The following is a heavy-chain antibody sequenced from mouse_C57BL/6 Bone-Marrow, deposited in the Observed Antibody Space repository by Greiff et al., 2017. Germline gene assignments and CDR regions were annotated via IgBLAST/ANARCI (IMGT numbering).Heavy chain of an antibody. CDR1: GFSLSTSGMG. J-gene: IGHJ4*01. D-gene: IGHD1-1*01. CDR3: ARTGYYYGSSLAMDY. CDR2: IYWDDDK. V-gene: IGHV8-12*01. Sequence: ESGPGILQSSQTLSLTCSFSGFSLSTSGMGVSWIRQPSGKGLEWLAHIYWDDDKRYNPSLKSRLTISKDTSRNQVFLKITSVDTADTATYYCARTGYYYGSSLAMDYWGQGTSVTVSS.